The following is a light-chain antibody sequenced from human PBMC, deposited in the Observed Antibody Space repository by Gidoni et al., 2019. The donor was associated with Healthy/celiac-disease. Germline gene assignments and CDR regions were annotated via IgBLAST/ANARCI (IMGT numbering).Light chain of an antibody. CDR3: QQRSNWPPIT. V-gene: IGKV3-11*01. CDR2: DAS. Sequence: EIVLTQSPATLSLSPGERATLSCRASQSVSRYVAWYQQKPGQAPRLLIYDASNRATGIPARFSGSGSGTDFTLTISSLEPEDFAVYYCQQRSNWPPITFXQXTRLEIK. CDR1: QSVSRY. J-gene: IGKJ5*01.